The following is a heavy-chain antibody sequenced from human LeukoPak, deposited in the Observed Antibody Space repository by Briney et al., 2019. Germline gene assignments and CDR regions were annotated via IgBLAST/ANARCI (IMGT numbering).Heavy chain of an antibody. Sequence: GGSLRLSCAASGLTFSTYGMHWVRQAPGKGLEWVAFIQNDGNDKYYADSVKGRFTISRDNSKNTLYLQMNSLRAEDTAVYYCAKRRSSGWNFFDYWGQGTLVTVSS. J-gene: IGHJ4*02. CDR1: GLTFSTYG. D-gene: IGHD6-19*01. CDR2: IQNDGNDK. V-gene: IGHV3-30*02. CDR3: AKRRSSGWNFFDY.